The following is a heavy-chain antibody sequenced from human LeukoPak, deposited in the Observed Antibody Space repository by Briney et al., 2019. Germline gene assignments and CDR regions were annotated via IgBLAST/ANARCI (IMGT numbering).Heavy chain of an antibody. Sequence: PGRSLRLSCAASGFTLSSYGMHWVRQAPGKGLEWVAVIWYDGSNKYYADSVKGRFTISRDNSKNTLYLQMNSLRAEDTAVYYCAKDLWAYYDFWSGYLPAGFDYWGQGTLVTVSS. V-gene: IGHV3-33*06. D-gene: IGHD3-3*01. CDR3: AKDLWAYYDFWSGYLPAGFDY. J-gene: IGHJ4*02. CDR2: IWYDGSNK. CDR1: GFTLSSYG.